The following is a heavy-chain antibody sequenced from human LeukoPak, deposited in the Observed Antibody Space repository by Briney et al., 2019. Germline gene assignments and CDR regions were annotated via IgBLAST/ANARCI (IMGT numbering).Heavy chain of an antibody. V-gene: IGHV1-18*01. CDR3: ARAKDCSGGSCPNWFDP. J-gene: IGHJ5*02. Sequence: ASVTVSCKASGYTFTSYGISWVRQAPGQGLEWMGWISAYNGNTNYAQKLQGRVTMTTDTSTSTAYMELRSLRSDDTAVYYCARAKDCSGGSCPNWFDPWGQGTLVTVSS. CDR1: GYTFTSYG. CDR2: ISAYNGNT. D-gene: IGHD2-15*01.